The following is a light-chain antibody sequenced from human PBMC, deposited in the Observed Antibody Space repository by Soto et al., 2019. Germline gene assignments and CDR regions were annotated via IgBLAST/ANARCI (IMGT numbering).Light chain of an antibody. CDR2: EVN. CDR1: SSDIGAYDY. V-gene: IGLV2-14*01. J-gene: IGLJ2*01. Sequence: QSALTQPASLSGSPGQSITISCTGTSSDIGAYDYVSWFQQHPGKAPKLMISEVNNRPSGVSNRFSGSKSGNTASLTISGLQAEDEADYYCCSYAGSYTLVVFGGGTKVTVL. CDR3: CSYAGSYTLVV.